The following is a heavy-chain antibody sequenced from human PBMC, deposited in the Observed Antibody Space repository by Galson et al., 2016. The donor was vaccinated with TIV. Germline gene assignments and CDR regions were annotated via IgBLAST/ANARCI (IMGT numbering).Heavy chain of an antibody. CDR2: INSNGGIT. CDR3: AREEACGDACYYFDN. V-gene: IGHV3-20*04. D-gene: IGHD2-21*02. Sequence: SLRVSCTASEFTFDDYGVSWVRQAPGKGLEWVSRINSNGGITGYADTFKGRVTISRDNAKNSLYMKMNSLRAEDTALYYCAREEACGDACYYFDNWGQGTLVTVSS. J-gene: IGHJ4*02. CDR1: EFTFDDYG.